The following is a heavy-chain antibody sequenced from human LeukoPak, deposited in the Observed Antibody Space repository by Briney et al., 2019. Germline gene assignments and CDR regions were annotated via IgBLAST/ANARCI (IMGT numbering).Heavy chain of an antibody. J-gene: IGHJ4*02. D-gene: IGHD5-24*01. Sequence: GGSLRLSCAASGFTFIDYSMNWVRQAPGKGLEWSSYIGIDSGNTNYADSVKGRFTISADKAKNSLYLQMNSLRVEDTAVYYCARDYKYAFDTWGPGTLVTVSS. V-gene: IGHV3-48*01. CDR3: ARDYKYAFDT. CDR2: IGIDSGNT. CDR1: GFTFIDYS.